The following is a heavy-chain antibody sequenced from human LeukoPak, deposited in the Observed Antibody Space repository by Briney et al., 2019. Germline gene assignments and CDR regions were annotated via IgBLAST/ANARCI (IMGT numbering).Heavy chain of an antibody. CDR2: IYPGDSRT. D-gene: IGHD3-22*01. Sequence: GESLKISCQESGNGFSTFWIGWVRQMPGKGLEWMGIIYPGDSRTKYNPSFEGQVIFSADKSINTAYLQWRSLKASDTAMYYCARHSIYHYDDSGYYFLIDSWGQGTLVTVSS. J-gene: IGHJ4*02. CDR1: GNGFSTFW. CDR3: ARHSIYHYDDSGYYFLIDS. V-gene: IGHV5-51*01.